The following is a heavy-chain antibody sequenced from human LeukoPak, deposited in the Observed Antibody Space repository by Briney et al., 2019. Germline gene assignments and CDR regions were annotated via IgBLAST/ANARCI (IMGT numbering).Heavy chain of an antibody. Sequence: ASVKVSCKVSGYTLTELSMHWVRQAPGKGPEWMGGFDPEDGETIYAQKFQGRVTMTEDTSTDTAYMELSSLRSEDTAVYYCATDFSRYSGSSVPLLDYWGQGTLVTVSS. J-gene: IGHJ4*02. D-gene: IGHD1-26*01. CDR1: GYTLTELS. V-gene: IGHV1-24*01. CDR3: ATDFSRYSGSSVPLLDY. CDR2: FDPEDGET.